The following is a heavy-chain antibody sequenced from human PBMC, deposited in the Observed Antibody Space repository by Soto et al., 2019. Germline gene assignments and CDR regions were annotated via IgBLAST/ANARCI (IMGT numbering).Heavy chain of an antibody. V-gene: IGHV4-59*01. CDR3: ARGDYDFWSGYYSWYFDL. CDR1: GGSISSYY. Sequence: QVQLQESGPGLVKPSETLSLTCTVSGGSISSYYWSWIRQPPGKGLEWIGYIYYSGSTNYNPSLKSRVNISVDTSKNQFSLKLSSVTAADTAVYYCARGDYDFWSGYYSWYFDLWGRGTLVTVSS. CDR2: IYYSGST. D-gene: IGHD3-3*01. J-gene: IGHJ2*01.